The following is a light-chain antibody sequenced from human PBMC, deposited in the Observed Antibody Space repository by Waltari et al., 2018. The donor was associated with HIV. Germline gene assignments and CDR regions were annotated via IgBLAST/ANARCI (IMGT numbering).Light chain of an antibody. CDR2: QDT. V-gene: IGLV2-23*01. CDR3: CSYAGRNTYV. Sequence: QSVLTQPASVSGSPGQSITISCSGTRSDVGAYTLVSWYRQTPGKAPQVIIFQDTKRPSGISDRFSGSKSGKTASLTISGLRLEDQGNYYCCSYAGRNTYVFGSGTEVSVL. J-gene: IGLJ1*01. CDR1: RSDVGAYTL.